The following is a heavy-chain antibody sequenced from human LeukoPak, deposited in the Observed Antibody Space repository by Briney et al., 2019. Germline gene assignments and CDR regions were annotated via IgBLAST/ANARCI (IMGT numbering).Heavy chain of an antibody. Sequence: ASVKVSCKASGYTFTSYAMNWVRQAPGQGLEWMGWINTNTGKPTYDQGFTGRFVFSLDTSVSTAYLQISSLKAEDTAVYYCARVDYDFWSGYSSTRYYFDYWGQGTLVTVSA. CDR2: INTNTGKP. J-gene: IGHJ4*02. D-gene: IGHD3-3*01. CDR3: ARVDYDFWSGYSSTRYYFDY. CDR1: GYTFTSYA. V-gene: IGHV7-4-1*02.